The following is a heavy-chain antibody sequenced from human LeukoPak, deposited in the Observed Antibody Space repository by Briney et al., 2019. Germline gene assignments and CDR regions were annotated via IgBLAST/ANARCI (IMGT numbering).Heavy chain of an antibody. CDR1: GGSISSYY. V-gene: IGHV4-59*08. Sequence: SETLSLTCTVSGGSISSYYWSWIRQPPGKGLEWIGYIYYSGSTNYNPSLKSRVTISVDTSKNQFSLKLSSVTAADTAVYYCARRPREGPFDIWGQGTMVTVSS. CDR3: ARRPREGPFDI. CDR2: IYYSGST. J-gene: IGHJ3*02.